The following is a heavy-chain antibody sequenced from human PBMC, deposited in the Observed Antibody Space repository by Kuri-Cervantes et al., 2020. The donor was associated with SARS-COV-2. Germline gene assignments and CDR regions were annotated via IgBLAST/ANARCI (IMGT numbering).Heavy chain of an antibody. CDR1: GFTFSSYA. V-gene: IGHV3-23*01. CDR3: AKGGSGWQYFDY. J-gene: IGHJ4*02. CDR2: ISGSGGST. Sequence: GESLKISCAASGFTFSSYAMSWVRQAPGKGLEWVSAISGSGGSTYYADSVKGRFTISRDNSKNTQYLQMNSLRAEDTAVYYCAKGGSGWQYFDYWGQGTLVTVSS. D-gene: IGHD6-19*01.